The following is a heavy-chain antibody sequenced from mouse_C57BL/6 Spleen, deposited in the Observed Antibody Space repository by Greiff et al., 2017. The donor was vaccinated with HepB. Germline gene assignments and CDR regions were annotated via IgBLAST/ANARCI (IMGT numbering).Heavy chain of an antibody. J-gene: IGHJ4*01. CDR1: GYTFTSYG. CDR3: ARGRGVVALYAMDY. V-gene: IGHV1-81*01. CDR2: IYPRSGNT. Sequence: VKLQESGAELARPGASVKLSCKASGYTFTSYGISWVKQRTGQGLEWIGEIYPRSGNTYYNEKFKGKATLTADKSSSTAYMELRSLTSEDSAVYFCARGRGVVALYAMDYWGQGTSVTVSS. D-gene: IGHD1-1*01.